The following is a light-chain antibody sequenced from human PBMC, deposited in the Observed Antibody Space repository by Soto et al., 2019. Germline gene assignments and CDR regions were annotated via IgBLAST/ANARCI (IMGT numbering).Light chain of an antibody. CDR1: SSDVGNYNY. CDR2: DVS. CDR3: CSYAGSYTFVI. J-gene: IGLJ2*01. V-gene: IGLV2-11*01. Sequence: ALTQPRSVSGSPGQSVTISCTGTSSDVGNYNYVSWYQHHPGKAPKLMIYDVSKRPSGVPDRFSGSKSGNTASLTISGLQAEDEADYYCCSYAGSYTFVIFGGGTKVTVL.